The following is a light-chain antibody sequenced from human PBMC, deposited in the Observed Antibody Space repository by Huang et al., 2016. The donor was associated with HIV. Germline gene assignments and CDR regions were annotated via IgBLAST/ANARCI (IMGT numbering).Light chain of an antibody. CDR1: QSVSSN. CDR2: GAS. CDR3: QQYNNWPRT. V-gene: IGKV3-15*01. Sequence: EIVMTQSPATLSVSPGERATLSCRASQSVSSNVAWYQQKPGQGPRLLLYGASTRATGIPARFSGSGAGTEFTLTISSLHSEDFAVYYCQQYNNWPRTFGQGTKVEIK. J-gene: IGKJ1*01.